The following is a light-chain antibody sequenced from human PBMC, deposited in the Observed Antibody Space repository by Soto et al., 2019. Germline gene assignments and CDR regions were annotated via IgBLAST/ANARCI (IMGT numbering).Light chain of an antibody. J-gene: IGKJ2*01. CDR2: GAS. V-gene: IGKV3-15*01. CDR1: QSVSSN. CDR3: QQYNNWPPMYT. Sequence: EIVMTQSPATLSVSPGERATLSCRASQSVSSNLAWYQQKPGQAPRLLIYGASTMATGIPARFSGSGSGTEFTLTISSLQSEDFAVYYCQQYNNWPPMYTFGHGTKLEIK.